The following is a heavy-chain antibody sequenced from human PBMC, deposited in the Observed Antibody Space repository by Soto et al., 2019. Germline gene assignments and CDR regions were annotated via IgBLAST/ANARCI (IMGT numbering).Heavy chain of an antibody. CDR3: ARDQDYYDSSGYYSVFDY. V-gene: IGHV4-4*07. D-gene: IGHD3-22*01. CDR1: GGSISSYY. J-gene: IGHJ4*02. CDR2: IYTSGST. Sequence: SETLSLTCTVSGGSISSYYWSWIRQPAGKGLEWIGRIYTSGSTNYNPSLKSRVTMSVDTSKNQFSLKLSSVTAADTAVYYCARDQDYYDSSGYYSVFDYWGQGTLVTVSS.